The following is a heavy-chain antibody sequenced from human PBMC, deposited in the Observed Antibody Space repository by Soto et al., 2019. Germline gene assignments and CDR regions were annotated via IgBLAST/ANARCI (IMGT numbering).Heavy chain of an antibody. J-gene: IGHJ4*02. CDR2: IYYSGST. D-gene: IGHD3-3*01. CDR1: GGSISSYY. Sequence: SETLSFTCTVSGGSISSYYWSWIRQPPGKGLEWIGYIYYSGSTNYNPSLKSRVTISVDTSKNQFSLKLSSVTAADTAVYYCARVGVLEGLLDYWGQGTLVTVSS. V-gene: IGHV4-59*01. CDR3: ARVGVLEGLLDY.